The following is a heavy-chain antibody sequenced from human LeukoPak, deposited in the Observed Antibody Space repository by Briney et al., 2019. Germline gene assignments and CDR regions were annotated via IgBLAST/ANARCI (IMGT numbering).Heavy chain of an antibody. CDR2: VYYSGST. D-gene: IGHD4-17*01. CDR1: GDSISSHY. CDR3: ARAKDYGSYVETFDI. V-gene: IGHV4-59*11. J-gene: IGHJ3*02. Sequence: PSETLSLTCTVSGDSISSHYWNWIRQPPGKGPEWIGYVYYSGSTTYNPSLRSRVTISIDTSKKHFSLKLTSMTAADMAVYFCARAKDYGSYVETFDIWGQGTMVTVSS.